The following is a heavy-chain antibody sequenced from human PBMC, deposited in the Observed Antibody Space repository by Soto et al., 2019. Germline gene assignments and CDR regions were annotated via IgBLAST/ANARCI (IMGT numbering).Heavy chain of an antibody. CDR3: TTGAATWSYYYYYYGMDV. CDR2: IKSKTDGGTT. V-gene: IGHV3-15*07. J-gene: IGHJ6*02. D-gene: IGHD6-25*01. Sequence: SGGSLRLSCAASGFTFSNAWMNWVRQAPGKGLEWVGRIKSKTDGGTTDYAAPVKGRFTISRDDSKNNLYLQMNSLKTEDTAVYYCTTGAATWSYYYYYYGMDVWGQGTTVTVSS. CDR1: GFTFSNAW.